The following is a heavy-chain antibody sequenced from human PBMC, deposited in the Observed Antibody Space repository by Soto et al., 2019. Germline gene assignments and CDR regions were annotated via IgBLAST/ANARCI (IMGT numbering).Heavy chain of an antibody. V-gene: IGHV3-21*01. CDR2: ISSSSSYI. Sequence: GGSLRLSCAASGFTFSSYSMNWVRQAPGKGLEWVSSISSSSSYIYYADSVKGRFTISRDNAKNSLYLQMNSLRAEDTAVYYCARGLEMVYAIAPDYWGQGTLVTVSS. CDR1: GFTFSSYS. D-gene: IGHD2-8*01. CDR3: ARGLEMVYAIAPDY. J-gene: IGHJ4*02.